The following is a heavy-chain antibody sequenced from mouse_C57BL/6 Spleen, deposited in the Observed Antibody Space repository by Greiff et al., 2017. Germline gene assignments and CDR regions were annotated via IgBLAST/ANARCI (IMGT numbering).Heavy chain of an antibody. CDR3: ARRGVLPLPGYFDY. CDR1: GYTFTSYW. Sequence: VQLQQPGAELVKPGASVKLSCKASGYTFTSYWMHWVKQRPGRGLEWIGRIEPNSGGTKYNEKFKSKATLTVDKPSSTAYMQLSSLTSEDSAVYYCARRGVLPLPGYFDYWGQGTTLTVSS. J-gene: IGHJ2*01. CDR2: IEPNSGGT. D-gene: IGHD1-1*01. V-gene: IGHV1-72*01.